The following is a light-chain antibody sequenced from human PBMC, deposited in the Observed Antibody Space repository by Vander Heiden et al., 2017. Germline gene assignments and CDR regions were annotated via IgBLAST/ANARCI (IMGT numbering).Light chain of an antibody. J-gene: IGLJ2*01. CDR1: NIGSKS. CDR2: DDS. CDR3: QVWDSSSDHVV. V-gene: IGLV3-21*02. Sequence: SYVLTQPPSASAAPGPTARITCGGTNIGSKSVHWYQQKPGQAPVLVVYDDSDRPSGIPERFSGSNSGNTATLTISRVEAGDEADYYCQVWDSSSDHVVFGGGTKLTVL.